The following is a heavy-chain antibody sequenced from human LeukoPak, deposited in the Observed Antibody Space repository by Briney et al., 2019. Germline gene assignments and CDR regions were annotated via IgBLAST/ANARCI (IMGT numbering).Heavy chain of an antibody. Sequence: SETLSLPCTFSGRSHSSGTSLWTSIRQHPGKGLEWVGYIYYSGSTSYNPSLKSRVTLSVDTSKNQFSLKLSSVTAADTAVYYWLRAYDISGYYLDHWGQGTLVTVTS. CDR1: GRSHSSGTSL. D-gene: IGHD3-22*01. CDR3: LRAYDISGYYLDH. V-gene: IGHV4-31*03. J-gene: IGHJ4*02. CDR2: IYYSGST.